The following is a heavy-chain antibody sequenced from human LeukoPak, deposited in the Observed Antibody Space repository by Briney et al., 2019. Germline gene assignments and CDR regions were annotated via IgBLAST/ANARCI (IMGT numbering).Heavy chain of an antibody. D-gene: IGHD2-15*01. CDR2: IYSSGST. V-gene: IGHV4-59*01. Sequence: SETLSLTCNVSGGSIRGYYWSWIRQPPGKGPEWIGYIYSSGSTNYNPSLKSRVTISVDTSKNQFSLKLSSVTAADTAVYYCARDRVEAFDIWGQGTMVTVSS. CDR1: GGSIRGYY. J-gene: IGHJ3*02. CDR3: ARDRVEAFDI.